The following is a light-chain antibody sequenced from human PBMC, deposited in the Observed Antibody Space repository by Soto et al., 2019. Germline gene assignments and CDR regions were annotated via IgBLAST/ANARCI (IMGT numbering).Light chain of an antibody. V-gene: IGKV1-5*03. CDR3: QQYQSYSWT. CDR1: QNINSW. J-gene: IGKJ1*01. CDR2: KAS. Sequence: DIQMTQSPSTLSASVGDRVTITCRASQNINSWLAWYQQKPGKAPKLRVYKASGLESGVPSRFSGSGSGTEFKLTISSLQPDDFAHYYCQQYQSYSWTFGQGTKV.